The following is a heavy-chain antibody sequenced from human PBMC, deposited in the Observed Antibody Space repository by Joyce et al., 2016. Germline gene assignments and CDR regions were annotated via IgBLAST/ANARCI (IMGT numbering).Heavy chain of an antibody. CDR3: TRLLVTSVGNFFEN. J-gene: IGHJ4*02. D-gene: IGHD1-14*01. Sequence: QLQLQESGPGLVKPSETLSLTCTVSGGSIISDNYFWCWVRQPPGKGLEWIGRINYRGTTYNPSSVKTRIALSLDSSRNQFSLTLTSVTAADTALDFCTRLLVTSVGNFFENWGQGAPVTVSS. V-gene: IGHV4-39*07. CDR2: INYRGTT. CDR1: GGSIISDNYF.